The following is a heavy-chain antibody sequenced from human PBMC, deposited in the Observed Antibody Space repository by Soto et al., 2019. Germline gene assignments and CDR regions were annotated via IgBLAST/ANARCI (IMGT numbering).Heavy chain of an antibody. CDR3: ARAVRGITGPPSWFDP. Sequence: SETLSLTCAVYGGSFSGYYWSWIRQPPGKGLEWIGEINHSGSTNYNPSLKSRATISVDTSKNQFSLKLSSVTAADTAVYYCARAVRGITGPPSWFDPRGQGTIVTVSS. CDR2: INHSGST. J-gene: IGHJ5*02. D-gene: IGHD1-20*01. V-gene: IGHV4-34*01. CDR1: GGSFSGYY.